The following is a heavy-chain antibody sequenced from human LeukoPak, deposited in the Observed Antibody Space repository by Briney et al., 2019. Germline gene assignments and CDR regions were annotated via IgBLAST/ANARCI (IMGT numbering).Heavy chain of an antibody. CDR3: ARSRVADGYFDS. D-gene: IGHD6-13*01. V-gene: IGHV2-5*01. Sequence: SGPTLVKPTQTLTLTCTFSGFSLSTSGVGVGWIRQPPGKALEWLALIYWNDDKRYKSSLKSRLTIAKDTSKNQVVLTMTNVDLVDTATYYCARSRVADGYFDSWGQGTLVTVSS. CDR2: IYWNDDK. J-gene: IGHJ4*02. CDR1: GFSLSTSGVG.